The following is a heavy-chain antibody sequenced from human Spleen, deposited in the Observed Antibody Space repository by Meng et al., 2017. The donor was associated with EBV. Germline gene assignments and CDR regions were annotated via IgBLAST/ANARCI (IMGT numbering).Heavy chain of an antibody. V-gene: IGHV4-39*07. CDR1: GGSISSPSYY. J-gene: IGHJ4*02. D-gene: IGHD1/OR15-1a*01. CDR3: ARGTVVDPCFDF. CDR2: LYYSGTT. Sequence: HLHAQELGPGVGKPSETLSRTCLVSGGSISSPSYYWGWIRQPPGKGLEWIGYLYYSGTTYTTPSLKSRLIISVDTSKNHFSLKLKSVTAADTAVYYCARGTVVDPCFDFWGQGILVTVSS.